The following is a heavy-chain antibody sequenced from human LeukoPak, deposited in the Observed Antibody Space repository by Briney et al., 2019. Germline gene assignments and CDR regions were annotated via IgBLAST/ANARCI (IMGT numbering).Heavy chain of an antibody. V-gene: IGHV3-21*06. J-gene: IGHJ4*02. Sequence: PGGSLRLSCADSGFTLSSYNMNWVRQAPGKGLEWVSFISSSSTNIYYADSVKGRFTISRDNAKNSVYLQMNNLRVEDTAVYYCANKLELRDWGQGTLVTVSS. D-gene: IGHD1-7*01. CDR2: ISSSSTNI. CDR1: GFTLSSYN. CDR3: ANKLELRD.